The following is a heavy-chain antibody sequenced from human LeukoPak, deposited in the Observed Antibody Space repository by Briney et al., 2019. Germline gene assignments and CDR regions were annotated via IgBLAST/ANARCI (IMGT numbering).Heavy chain of an antibody. V-gene: IGHV1-69*04. CDR1: GGTFSSYA. CDR2: IIPILGIA. J-gene: IGHJ3*02. D-gene: IGHD3-22*01. Sequence: GASVKVSCTASGGTFSSYAISWVRQAPGQGLEWMGRIIPILGIANYAQKFQGRVTITADKSTSTAYMELSSLRSEDTAVYYCARNYDSSGSPGAFDIWGQGTMVTVSS. CDR3: ARNYDSSGSPGAFDI.